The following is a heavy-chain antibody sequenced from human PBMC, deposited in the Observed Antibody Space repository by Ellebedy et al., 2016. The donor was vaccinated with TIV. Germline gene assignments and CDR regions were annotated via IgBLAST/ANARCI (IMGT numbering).Heavy chain of an antibody. Sequence: GESLKISXAASGFSVTSNDMSWVRQAPGRGLELVSLMHGGGTEYYADSVKGRFTITRDNSRNRLYLQMSGLGAEDSAVYYCVTRHNGVFDFWGQGTMVTVPS. D-gene: IGHD2-8*01. CDR2: MHGGGTE. J-gene: IGHJ3*01. V-gene: IGHV3-53*01. CDR1: GFSVTSND. CDR3: VTRHNGVFDF.